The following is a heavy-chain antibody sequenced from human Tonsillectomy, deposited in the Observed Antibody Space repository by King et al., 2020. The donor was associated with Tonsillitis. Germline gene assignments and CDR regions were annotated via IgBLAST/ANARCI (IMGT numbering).Heavy chain of an antibody. CDR2: ISGSGGST. CDR3: AKDKVATMPRDAFDF. CDR1: GFTFRSYA. J-gene: IGHJ3*01. V-gene: IGHV3-23*01. D-gene: IGHD5-12*01. Sequence: VQLQESGGGLVQPGGSLRLSCAASGFTFRSYAMSWVRQAPGKGLEWVSGISGSGGSTYSADSVKGRFTISRDNSKNTLFLQMNSLRVEDTAVYYCAKDKVATMPRDAFDFWGQGTMVTVSS.